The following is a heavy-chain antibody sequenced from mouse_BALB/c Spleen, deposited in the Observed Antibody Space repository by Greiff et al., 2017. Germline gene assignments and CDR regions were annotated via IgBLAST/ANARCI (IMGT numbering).Heavy chain of an antibody. V-gene: IGHV1-80*01. CDR3: ARSERFAAMDY. Sequence: QVQLQQSGAELVRPGSSVKISCKASGYAFSSYWMNWVKQRPGQGLEWIGQIYPGDGDTNYNGKFKGKATLTPDKSSSTAYMHLSSLTSEDSAFYVCARSERFAAMDYWGQGTSVTVSS. CDR1: GYAFSSYW. J-gene: IGHJ4*01. CDR2: IYPGDGDT.